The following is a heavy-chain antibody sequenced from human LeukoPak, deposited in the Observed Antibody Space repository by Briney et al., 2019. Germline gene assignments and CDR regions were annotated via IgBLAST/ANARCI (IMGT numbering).Heavy chain of an antibody. Sequence: GASVKVSCKASGGTFSSYAISWVRQAPGQGLEWMGRIIPILGIANYAQKFQGRVTITADKSTSTAYMELSSLRTEDTAVYYCARVCETNWFDPWGQGTLVTVSS. CDR1: GGTFSSYA. J-gene: IGHJ5*02. V-gene: IGHV1-69*04. CDR2: IIPILGIA. CDR3: ARVCETNWFDP.